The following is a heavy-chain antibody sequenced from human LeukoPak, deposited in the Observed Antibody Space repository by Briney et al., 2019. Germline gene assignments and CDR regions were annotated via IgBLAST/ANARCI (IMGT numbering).Heavy chain of an antibody. J-gene: IGHJ4*02. CDR1: GYTFTSSG. Sequence: ASVKASCKASGYTFTSSGISWVRQAPGQGLEWMGWISTYNGYSKYAQNLQGRVTMTADTSTSTAYMELSSLSSDDTAVYYCAKNSSGGYSDYWGQGTLVTVSS. D-gene: IGHD6-19*01. CDR3: AKNSSGGYSDY. V-gene: IGHV1-18*01. CDR2: ISTYNGYS.